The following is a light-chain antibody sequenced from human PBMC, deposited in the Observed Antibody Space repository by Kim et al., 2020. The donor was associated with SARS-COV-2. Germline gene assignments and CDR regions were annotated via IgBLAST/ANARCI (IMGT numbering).Light chain of an antibody. CDR3: QQYGSSPPLT. V-gene: IGKV3-20*01. J-gene: IGKJ4*01. CDR2: GAS. Sequence: PGERATLSCRASQSVSSSYLAWYQQKPGQAPRLLIYGASSRATGIPDRFSGSGSGTDFTLTISRLEPEDFAVYYCQQYGSSPPLTFGGGTTV. CDR1: QSVSSSY.